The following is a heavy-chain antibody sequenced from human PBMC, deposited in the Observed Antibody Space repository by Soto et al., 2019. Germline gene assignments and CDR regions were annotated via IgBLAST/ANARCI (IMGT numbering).Heavy chain of an antibody. Sequence: PGGSLRLSCAASGFTFSSYPMHWVRQAPGKGLEWVAVISYDGSNKYYADSVKGRFTISRDNSKNTLYLQMNSLRAEDTAVYYCARDRLSRVPLPTWRWFDPWGQGTLVTVSS. CDR3: ARDRLSRVPLPTWRWFDP. CDR1: GFTFSSYP. V-gene: IGHV3-30-3*01. J-gene: IGHJ5*02. CDR2: ISYDGSNK. D-gene: IGHD2-2*01.